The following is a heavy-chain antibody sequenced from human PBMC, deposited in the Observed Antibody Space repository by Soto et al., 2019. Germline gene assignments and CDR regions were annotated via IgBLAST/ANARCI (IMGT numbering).Heavy chain of an antibody. Sequence: QPWGSLRLSCAASGFTFSSYAMHWFRQAPGKGLEWVAVISYDGSNKYYADSVKGRFTISRDNSKNTLYLQMNSLRAEDTAVYYCARFRGRPGTKSTLDVWGQANKVTV. CDR1: GFTFSSYA. CDR2: ISYDGSNK. J-gene: IGHJ6*02. V-gene: IGHV3-30-3*01. D-gene: IGHD1-1*01. CDR3: ARFRGRPGTKSTLDV.